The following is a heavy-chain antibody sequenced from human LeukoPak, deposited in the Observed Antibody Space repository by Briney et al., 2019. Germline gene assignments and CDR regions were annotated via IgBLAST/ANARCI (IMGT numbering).Heavy chain of an antibody. CDR2: INHSGST. CDR3: ARVPTVGWRRSLNFDY. J-gene: IGHJ4*02. CDR1: GGSFSGYY. D-gene: IGHD4-23*01. V-gene: IGHV4-34*01. Sequence: SETLSLTCAVYGGSFSGYYWRWIRQPPGKGLEWIGEINHSGSTNYNPSLKSRVTISVDTSKNQFSLKLSSVTAADTAVYYCARVPTVGWRRSLNFDYWGQGTLVTVSS.